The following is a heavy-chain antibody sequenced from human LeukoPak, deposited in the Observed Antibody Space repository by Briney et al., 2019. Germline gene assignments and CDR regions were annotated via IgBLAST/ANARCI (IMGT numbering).Heavy chain of an antibody. J-gene: IGHJ4*02. Sequence: PGGSLCLSCAASGFTVSSNYMSWVRQAPGKGLEWVSLIYSGGKTSYADSVKGRFTISRDNSRNTLYLQMNSLSAEDTAVYYCARDRVNWNDVGGLFDYWGQGTLVTVSS. D-gene: IGHD1-1*01. V-gene: IGHV3-53*01. CDR2: IYSGGKT. CDR3: ARDRVNWNDVGGLFDY. CDR1: GFTVSSNY.